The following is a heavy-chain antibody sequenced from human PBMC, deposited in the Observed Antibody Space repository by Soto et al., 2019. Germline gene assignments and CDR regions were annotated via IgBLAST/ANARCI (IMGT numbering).Heavy chain of an antibody. CDR3: ARDVVDSSSWIDY. CDR2: ISAYNGNT. D-gene: IGHD6-13*01. CDR1: VYTFTSYG. V-gene: IGHV1-18*04. Sequence: XSVKFAIEATVYTFTSYGISRVRQAPGQGLEWMGWISAYNGNTNYAQKLQGRVTMTTDTSTSTAYMELRSLRSDDTAVYYCARDVVDSSSWIDYWGQGSLVTVSS. J-gene: IGHJ4*02.